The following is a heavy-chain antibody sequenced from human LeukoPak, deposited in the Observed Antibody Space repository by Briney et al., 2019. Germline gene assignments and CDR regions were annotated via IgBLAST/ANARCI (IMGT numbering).Heavy chain of an antibody. CDR2: IIPIFGTA. V-gene: IGHV1-69*13. CDR1: GGTFSSYG. CDR3: AIEVGATSDAFDI. J-gene: IGHJ3*02. D-gene: IGHD1-26*01. Sequence: SVKVSCKASGGTFSSYGISWVRQAPGQGLEWMGGIIPIFGTANYAQKFQGRVTITADESTSTAYMELSSLRSEDTAVYYCAIEVGATSDAFDIWGRGTMVTVSS.